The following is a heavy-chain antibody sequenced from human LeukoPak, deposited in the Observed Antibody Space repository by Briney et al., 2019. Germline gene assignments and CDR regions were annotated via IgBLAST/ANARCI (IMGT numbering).Heavy chain of an antibody. CDR3: ARVVRDGYNRIDY. V-gene: IGHV3-48*03. D-gene: IGHD5-24*01. CDR2: ISGTGTTI. J-gene: IGHJ4*02. CDR1: GFTFITYE. Sequence: GGSLRLSCAASGFTFITYEMNWVRQAPGKGLEWVSYISGTGTTIYYADSVKGRFTISRDNAKNSLYLQMNSLRAEDTAVYYCARVVRDGYNRIDYWGQGTLVTVSS.